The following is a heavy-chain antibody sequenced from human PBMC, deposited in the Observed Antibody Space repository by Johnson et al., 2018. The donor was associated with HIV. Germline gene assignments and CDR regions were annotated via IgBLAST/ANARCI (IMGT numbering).Heavy chain of an antibody. CDR1: GFTFSSYG. J-gene: IGHJ3*02. Sequence: QVLLVESGGGVVQPGRSLRLSCAASGFTFSSYGMHWVRQAPGKGLEWVSVIYSGGSTYYADSVKGRFTISRDNSKNTLYLHMSSLRLEDTAVYYCAKGQVARGAFDIWGHGTTVTVSS. CDR2: IYSGGST. CDR3: AKGQVARGAFDI. V-gene: IGHV3-NL1*01.